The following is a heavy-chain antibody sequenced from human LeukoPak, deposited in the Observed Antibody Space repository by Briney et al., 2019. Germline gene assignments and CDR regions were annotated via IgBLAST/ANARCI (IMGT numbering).Heavy chain of an antibody. CDR1: GVTFSIDR. Sequence: PGESLSLSCAASGVTFSIDRMDCLRQAPGRGREWVSSITGSKKYIWYADSVKGRFTISRDNAKHLLYLQMDSLRAEDTAVYYCARERTCSGSSWAVYYFDSWGQGTLVTVSS. CDR3: ARERTCSGSSWAVYYFDS. J-gene: IGHJ4*02. D-gene: IGHD2-15*01. V-gene: IGHV3-21*06. CDR2: ITGSKKYI.